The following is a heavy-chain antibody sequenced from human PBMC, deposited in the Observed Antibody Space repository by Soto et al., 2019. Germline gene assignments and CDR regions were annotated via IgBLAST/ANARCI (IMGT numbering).Heavy chain of an antibody. CDR1: GGYISSYY. J-gene: IGHJ5*02. D-gene: IGHD3-3*01. Sequence: SETLSLTRTVSGGYISSYYWSCIRQHPGKGLEGIGYIYYSGRTNYNPSLKSRVTISVDTSKNQFSLKLSSVTAADTYVYYCARNEVGDYWSGYYIRRDWFEPWGQGTLVTVS. V-gene: IGHV4-59*01. CDR2: IYYSGRT. CDR3: ARNEVGDYWSGYYIRRDWFEP.